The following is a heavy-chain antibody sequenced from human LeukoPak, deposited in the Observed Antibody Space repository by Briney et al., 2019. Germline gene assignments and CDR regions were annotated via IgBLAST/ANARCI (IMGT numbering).Heavy chain of an antibody. V-gene: IGHV1-69*06. CDR2: IIPIFGTA. CDR3: ARSERSERSNWFDP. Sequence: SVKVSCKASGGTFSSYAISWVRQAPGQGLEWMGGIIPIFGTANYAQKFQGRVTITADKSTSTAYMELSSLRSEDTAVYYCARSERSERSNWFDPWGQGTLVTVSS. D-gene: IGHD1-1*01. J-gene: IGHJ5*02. CDR1: GGTFSSYA.